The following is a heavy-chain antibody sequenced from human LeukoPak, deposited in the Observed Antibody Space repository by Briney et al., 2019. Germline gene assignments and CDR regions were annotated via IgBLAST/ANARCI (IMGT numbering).Heavy chain of an antibody. V-gene: IGHV1-2*02. D-gene: IGHD2-2*01. CDR3: ASCFGRDTSSCYEFDP. CDR1: GYTFTGYY. J-gene: IGHJ5*02. CDR2: INPNSGGT. Sequence: GASVKVSCKASGYTFTGYYMHWVRQAPGQGLVWMGWINPNSGGTNYAQKFQGRVTMTRDTSISTAYMELSRLRSDDTAVYYCASCFGRDTSSCYEFDPWGQGTLVTVSS.